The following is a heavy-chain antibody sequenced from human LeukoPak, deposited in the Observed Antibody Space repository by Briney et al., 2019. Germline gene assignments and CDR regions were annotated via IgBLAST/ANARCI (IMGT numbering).Heavy chain of an antibody. Sequence: GESLKISCKGSGYSFTTFWIGWVRQMPGKGLEWMGIIYPGDSNTRYRPSFQGQVTISADKSISTAYLQWSSLKASSTAMYYCARQNYYDSSGYLERADAFDIWGQGTMVTVSS. CDR2: IYPGDSNT. CDR3: ARQNYYDSSGYLERADAFDI. V-gene: IGHV5-51*01. CDR1: GYSFTTFW. D-gene: IGHD3-22*01. J-gene: IGHJ3*02.